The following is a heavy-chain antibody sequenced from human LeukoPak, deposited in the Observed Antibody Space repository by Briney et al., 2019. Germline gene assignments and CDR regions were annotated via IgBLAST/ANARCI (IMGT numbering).Heavy chain of an antibody. V-gene: IGHV4-59*08. CDR1: GGSTSGYS. D-gene: IGHD1-26*01. CDR2: IYNSGST. Sequence: SETLSLTCTVSGGSTSGYSWSWIRQPPGKGLEWIGYIYNSGSTSYNPALKSRVTMSGDTSRNQFSLKLSPVTAADTAVYYCARHSGTYHFDYWGQGTLVTVSS. CDR3: ARHSGTYHFDY. J-gene: IGHJ4*02.